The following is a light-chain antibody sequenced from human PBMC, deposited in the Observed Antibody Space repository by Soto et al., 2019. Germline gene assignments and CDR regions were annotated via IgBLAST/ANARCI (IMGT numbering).Light chain of an antibody. Sequence: EIVMTQSPATLSVSPGERAILSCSASQSIRTNVAWYQQRSGQAPRLLIYGASTRATDIPARFSGSGSGTEFTLTISSLQSEDFAIYYCQQYNHWTSITFGQGTRLEF. CDR1: QSIRTN. J-gene: IGKJ5*01. V-gene: IGKV3-15*01. CDR3: QQYNHWTSIT. CDR2: GAS.